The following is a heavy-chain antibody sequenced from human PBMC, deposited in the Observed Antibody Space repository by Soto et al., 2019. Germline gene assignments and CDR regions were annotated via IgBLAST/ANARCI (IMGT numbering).Heavy chain of an antibody. D-gene: IGHD3-16*02. V-gene: IGHV3-66*01. J-gene: IGHJ4*02. CDR2: IYSGGST. Sequence: PGGSLRLSCAASGFTLSSNYMSWGRQAPGKGLEWVSVIYSGGSTYYADSVKGRFTISRDNSKNTLYLQMNSLRAEDTAVYYCARVAAITFGGVIVSYYFDYWGQGTLVTVSS. CDR1: GFTLSSNY. CDR3: ARVAAITFGGVIVSYYFDY.